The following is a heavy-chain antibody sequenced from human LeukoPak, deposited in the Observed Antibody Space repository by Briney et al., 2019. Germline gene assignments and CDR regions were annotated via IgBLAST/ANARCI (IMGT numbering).Heavy chain of an antibody. Sequence: PGGSLRLSCAASGFTFSIYWMSWVRQAPGKGLEWVSSISSSSSYIYYADSVKGRFTISRDNAKNSLYLQMNSLRAEDTAVYYCARATSSGWYLFDYWGQGTLVTVSS. D-gene: IGHD6-19*01. J-gene: IGHJ4*02. CDR2: ISSSSSYI. CDR1: GFTFSIYW. V-gene: IGHV3-21*01. CDR3: ARATSSGWYLFDY.